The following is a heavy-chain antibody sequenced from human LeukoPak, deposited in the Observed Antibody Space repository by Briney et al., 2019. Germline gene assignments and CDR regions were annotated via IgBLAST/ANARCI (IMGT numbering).Heavy chain of an antibody. CDR1: GGSISSYY. CDR2: INHSGST. Sequence: KPSETLSLTCTVSGGSISSYYWSWIRQPPGKGLEWIGEINHSGSTNYNPSLKSRVTISVDTSKNQFSLKLSSVTAADTAVYYCAYLTTVTNYWGQGTLVTVSS. J-gene: IGHJ4*02. CDR3: AYLTTVTNY. V-gene: IGHV4-34*01. D-gene: IGHD4-11*01.